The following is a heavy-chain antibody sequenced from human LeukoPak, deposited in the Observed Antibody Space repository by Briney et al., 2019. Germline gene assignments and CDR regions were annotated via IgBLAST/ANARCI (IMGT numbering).Heavy chain of an antibody. V-gene: IGHV3-48*03. CDR1: GFTFNNYA. CDR3: ARDQDWAFDY. D-gene: IGHD3/OR15-3a*01. CDR2: INHGGSIV. Sequence: GGSLRLSCAASGFTFNNYAMTWVRQAPGKGLEWISFINHGGSIVYYADSVKGRFATSRDNAKNSLYLQINSVGADDTAVYYCARDQDWAFDYWGQGTLVTVSS. J-gene: IGHJ4*02.